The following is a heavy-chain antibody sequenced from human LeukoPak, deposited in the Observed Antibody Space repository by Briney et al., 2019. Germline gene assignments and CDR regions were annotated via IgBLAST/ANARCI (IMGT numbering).Heavy chain of an antibody. CDR2: ISGSGGST. J-gene: IGHJ4*02. D-gene: IGHD2-2*02. V-gene: IGHV3-23*01. CDR3: AKDSSPFIVVVPAAIWH. Sequence: GGSLRLSCAASGFTFSSYAMSWVRQAPGKGLEWVSAISGSGGSTYYADSVEGRFTISRDNSKNTLYLQMNSLRAEDTAVYYCAKDSSPFIVVVPAAIWHWGQGTLVTVSS. CDR1: GFTFSSYA.